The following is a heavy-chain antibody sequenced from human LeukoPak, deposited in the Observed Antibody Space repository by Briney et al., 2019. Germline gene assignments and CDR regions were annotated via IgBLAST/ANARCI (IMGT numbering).Heavy chain of an antibody. CDR3: ARQKDDYGDYVGWFDP. CDR1: GGSISSYY. J-gene: IGHJ5*02. V-gene: IGHV4-59*01. D-gene: IGHD4-17*01. CDR2: IYYSGST. Sequence: TSETLSLTCTDSGGSISSYYWSWIRKPPGKGLEWIGYIYYSGSTNYNPSLKSRVTISVDTSKNQFSLKLSSVTAADTAVYYCARQKDDYGDYVGWFDPWGQGTLVTVSS.